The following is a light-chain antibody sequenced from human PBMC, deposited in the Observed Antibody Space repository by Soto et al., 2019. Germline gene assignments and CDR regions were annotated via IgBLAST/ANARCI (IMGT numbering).Light chain of an antibody. CDR2: KDS. CDR1: VLAKKY. V-gene: IGLV3-27*01. Sequence: SYELTQPSSVSVSPGQTARITCSGDVLAKKYARWFQQKPGQAPVLVIYKDSERPSGIPERFSGSSSGTTVTLTIGGAQVEDEADYYCYSAADNNLRVFGGGTKLTVL. J-gene: IGLJ2*01. CDR3: YSAADNNLRV.